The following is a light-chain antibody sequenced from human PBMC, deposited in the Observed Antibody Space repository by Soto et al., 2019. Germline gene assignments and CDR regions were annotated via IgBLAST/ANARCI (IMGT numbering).Light chain of an antibody. J-gene: IGKJ1*01. Sequence: DIQMTQSPSSLSGSVGDRVTITCRASQTISSWLAWYQQKPGKAPKLLIYKASTLKSGVPSRFSGSGSGTEFTLPISSLQSDDFATYYCQHYNSYSEAFGQGTTVDIK. CDR3: QHYNSYSEA. CDR1: QTISSW. V-gene: IGKV1-5*03. CDR2: KAS.